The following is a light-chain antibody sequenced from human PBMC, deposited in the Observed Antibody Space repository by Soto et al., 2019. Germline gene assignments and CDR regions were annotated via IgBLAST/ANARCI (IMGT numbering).Light chain of an antibody. CDR1: QNINTY. CDR2: DAS. J-gene: IGKJ4*01. CDR3: QQHSNWPPLT. V-gene: IGKV3-11*01. Sequence: ELGLTQSPATLSLSPGESATLSGRASQNINTYLAWYQQRPGQAPRLLIYDASNRATGVPARFSGSGSGTNFTLSIINLEPEDFAVYYCQQHSNWPPLTFGGATQVEIK.